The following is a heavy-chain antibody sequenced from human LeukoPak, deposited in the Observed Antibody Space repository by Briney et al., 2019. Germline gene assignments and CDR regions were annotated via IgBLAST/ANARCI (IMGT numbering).Heavy chain of an antibody. Sequence: PGGSLRLSCAASGFIFSDNYMSWIRQAPGKGLEWVSFISGSGNTIYYGDSVKGRFTISRDNAKNSLYLQMNSLRAEDTAVYYCARGDFYGSATFDPWGQGTLVTVSS. D-gene: IGHD3-10*01. CDR2: ISGSGNTI. J-gene: IGHJ5*02. CDR3: ARGDFYGSATFDP. V-gene: IGHV3-11*01. CDR1: GFIFSDNY.